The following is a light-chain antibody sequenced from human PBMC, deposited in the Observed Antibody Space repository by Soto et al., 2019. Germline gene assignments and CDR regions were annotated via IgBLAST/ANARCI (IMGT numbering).Light chain of an antibody. CDR2: GAS. CDR1: QSINSN. V-gene: IGKV3-20*01. CDR3: QQYGSSPLT. Sequence: DIVMTQIPVTLSVSPGDIAPLSRRASQSINSNLAWYQQKPGQAPRLLIYGASSRATGIPDRFSGSGSGTDFTLTISRLEPEDFAVYYCQQYGSSPLTFGGGTKV. J-gene: IGKJ4*01.